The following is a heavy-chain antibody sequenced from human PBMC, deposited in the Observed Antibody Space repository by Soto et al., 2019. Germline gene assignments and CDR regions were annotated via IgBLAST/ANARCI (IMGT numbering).Heavy chain of an antibody. CDR2: IIPIFGTA. Sequence: GASVKVSCKASGGTFSSYAISWVRQAPGQGLEWMGGIIPIFGTANYAQKFQGRVTITADESTSTAYMELSSLRSEDTAVYYCARISSSWYRSFDYWGQGTLVTVSS. D-gene: IGHD6-13*01. V-gene: IGHV1-69*13. CDR1: GGTFSSYA. J-gene: IGHJ4*02. CDR3: ARISSSWYRSFDY.